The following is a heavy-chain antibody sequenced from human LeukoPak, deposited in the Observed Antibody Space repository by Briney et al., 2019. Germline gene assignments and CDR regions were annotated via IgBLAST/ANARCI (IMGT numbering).Heavy chain of an antibody. CDR1: GGTFSSYA. V-gene: IGHV1-69*01. CDR2: IIPMFGTA. D-gene: IGHD6-6*01. J-gene: IGHJ6*03. CDR3: ARGVIAARRGVYYYMDV. Sequence: SVKVSCKASGGTFSSYAISWVRQAPGQGLEWMGGIIPMFGTANYAQKFQGRVTITADESTSTAYMELSSLRSEDTAVYYCARGVIAARRGVYYYMDVWGKGTTVTVSS.